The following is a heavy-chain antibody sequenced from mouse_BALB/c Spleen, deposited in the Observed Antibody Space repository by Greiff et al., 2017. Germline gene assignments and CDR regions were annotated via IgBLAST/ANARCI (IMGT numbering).Heavy chain of an antibody. J-gene: IGHJ4*01. CDR3: ARDGDDRYDGYAMDY. Sequence: EVKLQESGPGLVKPSQSLSLTCSVTGYSITSGYYWNWIRQFPGNKLEWMGYISYDGSNNYNPSLKNRISITRDTSKNQFFLKLNSVTTEDTATYYCARDGDDRYDGYAMDYWGQGTSVTVSS. V-gene: IGHV3-6*02. CDR1: GYSITSGYY. CDR2: ISYDGSN. D-gene: IGHD2-14*01.